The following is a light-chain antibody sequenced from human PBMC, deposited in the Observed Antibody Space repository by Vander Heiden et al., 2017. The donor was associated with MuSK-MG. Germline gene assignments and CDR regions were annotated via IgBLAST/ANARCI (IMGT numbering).Light chain of an antibody. V-gene: IGLV3-1*01. Sequence: SYALTQTPSLSVSPGQTASISCSGDKVGDKYVCWYQQKPGQSPVLVIYQDKKRPSGIPERFSGSNSGNTANLNIGGTQAMEESYYYCQAWDTKTVIFGGGTKLTVL. CDR1: KVGDKY. CDR3: QAWDTKTVI. J-gene: IGLJ2*01. CDR2: QDK.